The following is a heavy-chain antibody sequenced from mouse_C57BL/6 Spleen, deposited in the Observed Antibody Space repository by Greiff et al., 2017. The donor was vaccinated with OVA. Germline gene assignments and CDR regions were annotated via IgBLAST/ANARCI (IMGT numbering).Heavy chain of an antibody. CDR3: ARDCGGSYY. Sequence: QVQLQQPGAELVRPGTSVKLSCKASGYTFTSYWMHWVKQRPGQGLEWIGVIDPSDSYTNYNQKFKGKATLTVDTASSTAYMQLSSLTSEDSAVYYCARDCGGSYYWGKGTLVTVSA. CDR1: GYTFTSYW. D-gene: IGHD1-1*02. CDR2: IDPSDSYT. J-gene: IGHJ3*01. V-gene: IGHV1-59*01.